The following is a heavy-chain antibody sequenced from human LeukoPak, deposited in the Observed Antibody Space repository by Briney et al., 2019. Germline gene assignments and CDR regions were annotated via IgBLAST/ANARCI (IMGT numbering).Heavy chain of an antibody. D-gene: IGHD1-26*01. CDR1: GFTFDDYA. CDR2: ISWNSGSI. CDR3: AKDIGGSFPGSAFDI. V-gene: IGHV3-9*03. J-gene: IGHJ3*02. Sequence: GRSLRLSCAASGFTFDDYAMHWVRQAPGKGLEWVSGISWNSGSIGYADSVKGRFTISRDNAKNSLYLQMNSLRAEDMALYYCAKDIGGSFPGSAFDIWGQETMVTVSS.